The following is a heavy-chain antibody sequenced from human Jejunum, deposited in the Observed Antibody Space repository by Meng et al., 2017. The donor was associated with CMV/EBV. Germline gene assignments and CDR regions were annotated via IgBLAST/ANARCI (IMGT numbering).Heavy chain of an antibody. CDR1: GCSISSYY. J-gene: IGHJ4*02. CDR2: IFYSGST. Sequence: CPVSGCSISSYYWTWIRQPPGKGPEWVGYIFYSGSTNYNPSLKSRVTISVDTSKNQFSLNLSSVTAADTAVYYCARASGWYFFDYWGQGTLVTVSS. D-gene: IGHD6-19*01. CDR3: ARASGWYFFDY. V-gene: IGHV4-59*01.